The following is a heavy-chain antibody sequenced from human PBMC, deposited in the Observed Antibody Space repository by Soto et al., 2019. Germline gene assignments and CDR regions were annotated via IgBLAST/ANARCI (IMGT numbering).Heavy chain of an antibody. CDR1: GFTFSSYG. CDR3: AKDRGKWLASTGFDY. V-gene: IGHV3-30*18. D-gene: IGHD6-19*01. J-gene: IGHJ4*02. CDR2: ISYDGSNK. Sequence: QVQLVESGGGVVQPGRSLSLSCAASGFTFSSYGMHWVRQAPGKGLEWVAVISYDGSNKYYADSVKGRFTISRDNSKNTLYLQMNSLRAEDTAVYYCAKDRGKWLASTGFDYWGQGTLVTVSS.